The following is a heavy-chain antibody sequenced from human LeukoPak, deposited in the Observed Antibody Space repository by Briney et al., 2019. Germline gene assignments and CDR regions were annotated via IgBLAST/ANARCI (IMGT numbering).Heavy chain of an antibody. J-gene: IGHJ2*01. CDR3: ARDRSMSGWYIDL. CDR1: GFTFSSYG. V-gene: IGHV3-33*01. Sequence: PGGSLRLSCAASGFTFSSYGMHWVRQAPGKGLEWVAVIWYDGSNKDYPDSVRGRITISRENTKNNLYLQMNSLRAEDTAVYYCARDRSMSGWYIDLWGRGTLVTVSS. D-gene: IGHD3-3*01. CDR2: IWYDGSNK.